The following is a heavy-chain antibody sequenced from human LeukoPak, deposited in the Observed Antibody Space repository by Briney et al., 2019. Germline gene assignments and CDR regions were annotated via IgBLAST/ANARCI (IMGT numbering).Heavy chain of an antibody. CDR1: GYTFTSYD. CDR3: ARFEWELLDYGMDV. V-gene: IGHV1-8*01. Sequence: ASVKVSCKASGYTFTSYDINWVRQATGQGLEWMGWMNPNSGNTGYAQKFQGRVTMTRNTSISTAYMELSSLRSEDTAVYYCARFEWELLDYGMDVWGQGTTVTVSS. CDR2: MNPNSGNT. J-gene: IGHJ6*02. D-gene: IGHD1-26*01.